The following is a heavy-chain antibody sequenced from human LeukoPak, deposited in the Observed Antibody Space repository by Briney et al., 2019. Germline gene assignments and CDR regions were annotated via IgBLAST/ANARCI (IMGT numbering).Heavy chain of an antibody. CDR1: GFTFSSYG. V-gene: IGHV3-33*03. J-gene: IGHJ6*02. CDR2: IWYDGSNK. CDR3: ARRWLGDPYGMDV. D-gene: IGHD3-10*01. Sequence: PGGSLRLSCAASGFTFSSYGMHWVRQAPGKGLEWVALIWYDGSNKYYADSVKGRFTISRDNSKDTLYLEINSLRGEDTATYYCARRWLGDPYGMDVWGQGTTVTVSS.